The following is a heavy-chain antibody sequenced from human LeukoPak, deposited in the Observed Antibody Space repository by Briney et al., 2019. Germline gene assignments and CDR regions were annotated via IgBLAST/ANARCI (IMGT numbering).Heavy chain of an antibody. V-gene: IGHV4-61*02. D-gene: IGHD3-10*01. J-gene: IGHJ6*03. CDR2: IYTSGST. Sequence: SETLSLTCTVSGGSISSGSYYWSWIRQPAGKGLEWIGRIYTSGSTNYNPSLKSRVTISVDTSKNQFSLKLSSVTAADTAVYYCARGRGSYYGSGSEDEGYYYYYMDVWGKGTTVTVSS. CDR3: ARGRGSYYGSGSEDEGYYYYYMDV. CDR1: GGSISSGSYY.